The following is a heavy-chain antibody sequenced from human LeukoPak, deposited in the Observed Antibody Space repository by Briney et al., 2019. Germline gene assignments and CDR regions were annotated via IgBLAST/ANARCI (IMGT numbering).Heavy chain of an antibody. D-gene: IGHD3-22*01. V-gene: IGHV4-4*08. CDR1: GGSISRYC. J-gene: IGHJ4*02. Sequence: SETLSLTCTVPGGSISRYCWSWIRQPPGKGPEWIGYILTSGTTDYNPSLKSRLTISIDSSKNQFSLKLSSVTAADTAVYYCARHVIFESTGSYFDHWGQGHLVTVSS. CDR3: ARHVIFESTGSYFDH. CDR2: ILTSGTT.